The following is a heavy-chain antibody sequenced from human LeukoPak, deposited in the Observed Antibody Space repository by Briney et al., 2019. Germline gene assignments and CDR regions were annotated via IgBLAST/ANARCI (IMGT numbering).Heavy chain of an antibody. CDR1: GFTFSSYA. V-gene: IGHV3-30*04. CDR3: ARSRGRGSSGYYNIFDY. CDR2: ISYDGSNK. D-gene: IGHD3-22*01. J-gene: IGHJ4*02. Sequence: GGSLRLSCAASGFTFSSYAMHWVRQAPGKGLERVAVISYDGSNKYYADSVKGRFTISRDNSKNTLYLQMNSLRAEDTAVYYCARSRGRGSSGYYNIFDYWGQGTLVTVSS.